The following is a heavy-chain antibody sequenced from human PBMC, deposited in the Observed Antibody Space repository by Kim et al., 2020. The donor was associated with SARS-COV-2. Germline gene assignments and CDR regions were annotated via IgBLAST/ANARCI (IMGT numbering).Heavy chain of an antibody. D-gene: IGHD3-16*01. J-gene: IGHJ5*02. V-gene: IGHV1-46*01. CDR3: ARGPPGGGWFDP. Sequence: SKAQKFQGRVTLTGDTSTNTGYMELGSLISEDTAIYYCARGPPGGGWFDPWGQGTLVTVSS.